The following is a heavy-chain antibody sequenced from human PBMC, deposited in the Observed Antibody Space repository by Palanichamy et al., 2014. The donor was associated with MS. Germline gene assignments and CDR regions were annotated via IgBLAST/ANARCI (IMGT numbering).Heavy chain of an antibody. D-gene: IGHD4-17*01. J-gene: IGHJ4*02. CDR2: INSGGGT. Sequence: EVQLVESGGGLIQPGGSLRLSCAASGFSVSSNYMGWVRQAPGKGLEWVSVINSGGGTYYADSVKGRFTISRDNSKNTLYLEMNSLRAEDTAVYYCARGATDYGDHTAGWVDYWGQGTLVTVSS. CDR3: ARGATDYGDHTAGWVDY. CDR1: GFSVSSNY. V-gene: IGHV3-53*01.